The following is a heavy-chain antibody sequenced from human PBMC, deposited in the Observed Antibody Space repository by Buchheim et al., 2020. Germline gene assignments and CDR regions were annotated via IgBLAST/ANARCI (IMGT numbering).Heavy chain of an antibody. J-gene: IGHJ6*02. CDR1: GGSISSYY. V-gene: IGHV4-59*08. CDR3: ARKIYYYYGMDV. CDR2: IYYSGST. Sequence: QVQLQESGPGLVKPSETLSLTCTVSGGSISSYYWSWIRQPPGKGLEWIGYIYYSGSTNYNPSLKSRVTISVDTSKNQFSLKLSSVTAADTAVYYCARKIYYYYGMDVWGQGTT.